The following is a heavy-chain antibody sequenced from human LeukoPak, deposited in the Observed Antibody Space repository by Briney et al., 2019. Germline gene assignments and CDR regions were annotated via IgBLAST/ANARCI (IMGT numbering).Heavy chain of an antibody. J-gene: IGHJ4*02. CDR2: IYYSGST. CDR1: GGSISSGGYY. V-gene: IGHV4-31*03. Sequence: SETLSLTCTVSGGSISSGGYYWSWIRQHPGKGLEWIGYIYYSGSTYYNPSLKSRVTISVDTSKNQFSLKLSSVTAADTAVYYCARFPVERRGYCSSTSCRDYWGQGTLVTVSS. CDR3: ARFPVERRGYCSSTSCRDY. D-gene: IGHD2-2*01.